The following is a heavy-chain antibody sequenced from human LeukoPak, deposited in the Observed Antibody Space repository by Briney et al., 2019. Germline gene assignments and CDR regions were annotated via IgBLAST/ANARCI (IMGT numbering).Heavy chain of an antibody. Sequence: GASVKVSCKASGYTFTSYDINWVRQATGQGLEWMGWMNPNSGNTGYAQKFQGRATMTRNTSISTAYMELSSLRSEDTAVYYCASNLGTVTQALDYWGQGTLVTVSS. D-gene: IGHD4-17*01. V-gene: IGHV1-8*01. CDR1: GYTFTSYD. CDR2: MNPNSGNT. CDR3: ASNLGTVTQALDY. J-gene: IGHJ4*02.